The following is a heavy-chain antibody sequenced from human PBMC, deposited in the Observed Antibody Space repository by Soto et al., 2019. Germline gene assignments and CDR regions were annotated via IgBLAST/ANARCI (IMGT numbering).Heavy chain of an antibody. J-gene: IGHJ3*02. CDR1: GFTFSSYS. CDR2: ISSSSSYI. D-gene: IGHD3-22*01. V-gene: IGHV3-21*01. Sequence: PGGSLRLSCAASGFTFSSYSMNWVRQAPGKGLEWVSSISSSSSYIYYADSVKGRFTISRDNAKNSLYLQMNSLRAEDTAVYYCARAQDYYDSSALALDIWGQGTMVTVSS. CDR3: ARAQDYYDSSALALDI.